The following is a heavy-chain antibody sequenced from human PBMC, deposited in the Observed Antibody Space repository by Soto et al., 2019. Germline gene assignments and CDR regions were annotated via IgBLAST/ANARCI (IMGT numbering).Heavy chain of an antibody. CDR3: AMVGYCSGGSCYPVGNWFDP. V-gene: IGHV5-10-1*01. Sequence: PRESLKISCKGSGYSFTSYWISWVRQMPGKGLEWMGRIDPSDSYTNYSPSFQGHVTISADKSISTAYLQWSSLKASDTAMYYCAMVGYCSGGSCYPVGNWFDPWGQGTLVTVSS. CDR2: IDPSDSYT. CDR1: GYSFTSYW. D-gene: IGHD2-15*01. J-gene: IGHJ5*02.